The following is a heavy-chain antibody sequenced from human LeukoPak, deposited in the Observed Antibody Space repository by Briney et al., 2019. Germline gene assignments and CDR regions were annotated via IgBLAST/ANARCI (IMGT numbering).Heavy chain of an antibody. CDR1: GGSISSYY. CDR2: IYYSGST. Sequence: SETLSLTCTVSGGSISSYYWSWIRQPPGKGLEWIGYIYYSGSTNYNPSLKSRVTISVDTSKNQFSLKLSSVTAADTAVYYCAGYGYGFDYWGQGTLVTVSS. CDR3: AGYGYGFDY. J-gene: IGHJ4*02. V-gene: IGHV4-59*01. D-gene: IGHD5-18*01.